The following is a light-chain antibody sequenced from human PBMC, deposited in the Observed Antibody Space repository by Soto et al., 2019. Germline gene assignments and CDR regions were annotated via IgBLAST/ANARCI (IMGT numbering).Light chain of an antibody. CDR2: DVS. V-gene: IGLV2-14*01. CDR1: SSDVGGYNY. Sequence: QSVLTQPASVSGSPGQSITISYTGTSSDVGGYNYVSWCQQHPGKAPKLMIYDVSNRPSGVSNRFSGSKSGNTASLTISGLQAEDEADYYCSSYTSSSTVVFGGGTKLTVL. J-gene: IGLJ2*01. CDR3: SSYTSSSTVV.